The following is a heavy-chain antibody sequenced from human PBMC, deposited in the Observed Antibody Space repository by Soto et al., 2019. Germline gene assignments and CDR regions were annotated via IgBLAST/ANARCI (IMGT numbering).Heavy chain of an antibody. Sequence: TFSTYWMHWVRQAPGKGLVWVSRIKTDGSVTTYADSVKGRFTISRDNAKNTLYLQMNTLRAEDTAVYYCARDLGGSHDYWGRGTLVTVSS. CDR3: ARDLGGSHDY. V-gene: IGHV3-74*01. D-gene: IGHD3-16*01. CDR1: TFSTYW. CDR2: IKTDGSVT. J-gene: IGHJ4*02.